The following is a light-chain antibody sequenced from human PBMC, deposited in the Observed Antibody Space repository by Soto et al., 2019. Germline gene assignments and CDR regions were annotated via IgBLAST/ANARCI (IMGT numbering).Light chain of an antibody. V-gene: IGKV4-1*01. J-gene: IGKJ2*01. CDR3: QQYYSPRRT. CDR2: WAS. Sequence: DIVMTQSPDSLAVSLGERATINCKSSQSVLYSSNNKNYLAWYQQKPGQPPKLLIYWASTRESGVPDRFSGSWSGTDFTLTISSLQAEDVAVYYCQQYYSPRRTFGQGTKLEIK. CDR1: QSVLYSSNNKNY.